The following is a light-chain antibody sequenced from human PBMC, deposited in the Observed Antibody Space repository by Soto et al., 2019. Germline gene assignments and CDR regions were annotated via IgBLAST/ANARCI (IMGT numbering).Light chain of an antibody. CDR1: QSVSTN. CDR2: GAS. J-gene: IGKJ1*01. Sequence: EIVMTQSPATLSVSPGERATLSCRASQSVSTNLAWYQQKPGQAPRLLIYGASTRATGIPARFSGSGSGTEFTLTISSLHSDDFAVYYCQQYTHRPPWTFGQGTKVDIK. V-gene: IGKV3-15*01. CDR3: QQYTHRPPWT.